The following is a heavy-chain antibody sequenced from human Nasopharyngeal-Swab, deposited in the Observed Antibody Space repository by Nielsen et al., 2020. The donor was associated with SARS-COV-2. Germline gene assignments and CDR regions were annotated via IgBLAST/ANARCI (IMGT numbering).Heavy chain of an antibody. CDR2: ISSSSSYI. V-gene: IGHV3-21*01. CDR3: AREEGSSWHYFDY. D-gene: IGHD6-13*01. Sequence: LTRAASGFTFSSYSMNWVRQAPGKGLEWVSSISSSSSYIYYADSVKGRFTISRDNAKNSLYLQMNSLRAEDTAVYYCAREEGSSWHYFDYWGQGTLVTVSS. CDR1: GFTFSSYS. J-gene: IGHJ4*02.